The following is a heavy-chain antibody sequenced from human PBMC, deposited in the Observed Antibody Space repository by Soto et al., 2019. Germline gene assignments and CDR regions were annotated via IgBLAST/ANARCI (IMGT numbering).Heavy chain of an antibody. CDR2: IYYSGNT. CDR1: GGSITTYY. Sequence: QVQLQESGPGLVRPSETLSLTCTVSGGSITTYYWTWIRQPPGKGLEWIGHIYYSGNTNYNPSLXSXFXXSVDMSKNHFSLRLSSVTAADTAVYYCARDASPTYWGQGMLVTVSS. J-gene: IGHJ4*02. CDR3: ARDASPTY. V-gene: IGHV4-59*01.